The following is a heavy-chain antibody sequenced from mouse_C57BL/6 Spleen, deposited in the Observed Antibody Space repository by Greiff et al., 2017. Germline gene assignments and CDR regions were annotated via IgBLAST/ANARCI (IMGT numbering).Heavy chain of an antibody. D-gene: IGHD1-1*01. CDR1: GYAFSSSW. CDR3: ASFITTNYAMDY. Sequence: QVQLQQSGPELVKPGASVKISCKASGYAFSSSWMNWVKQRPGKGLEWIGRIYPGDGDTNYNGKFKGKATLTADKSSSTAYMQLSSLTSEDSAVYFCASFITTNYAMDYWGQGTSVTVSS. CDR2: IYPGDGDT. J-gene: IGHJ4*01. V-gene: IGHV1-82*01.